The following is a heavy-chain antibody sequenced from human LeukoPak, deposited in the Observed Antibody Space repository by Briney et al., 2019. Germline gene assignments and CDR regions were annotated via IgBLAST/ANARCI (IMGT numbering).Heavy chain of an antibody. D-gene: IGHD5-24*01. CDR1: GFTVSSNY. CDR3: ARTVDGYKGDYFDY. J-gene: IGHJ4*02. V-gene: IGHV3-53*05. Sequence: GCSLRLSCAASGFTVSSNYMSWVRQAPGKGLEWVSVIYSGGSTYYADSVKGRFTISRDNSKNTLYLQMNSLRAEDTAVYYCARTVDGYKGDYFDYWGQGTLVTVSS. CDR2: IYSGGST.